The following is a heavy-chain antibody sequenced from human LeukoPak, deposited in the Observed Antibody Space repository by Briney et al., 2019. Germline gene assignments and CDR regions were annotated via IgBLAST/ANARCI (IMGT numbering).Heavy chain of an antibody. D-gene: IGHD4-17*01. CDR2: INHSGST. Sequence: SETLSLTCAVYGGSFSGYYWSWLRQPPGKGLEWIGEINHSGSTNYNPSLKSRVTISVDTSKNQFSLKLSSVTAADTAVYYCASTTADWYYYYYMDVWGKGTTVTISS. J-gene: IGHJ6*03. CDR1: GGSFSGYY. CDR3: ASTTADWYYYYYMDV. V-gene: IGHV4-34*01.